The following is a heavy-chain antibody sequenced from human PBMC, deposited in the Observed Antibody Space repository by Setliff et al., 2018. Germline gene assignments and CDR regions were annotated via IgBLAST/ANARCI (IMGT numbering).Heavy chain of an antibody. Sequence: SETLSLTCTVSGGSISSGGYYWSWIRQHPGKGLEWIGYIYYSGSTYYNPSLKSRATISVDTSKNQFSLKLSSVTAADTAVYYCAREVRGVIIRTDYFDYWGQGTLVTVSS. CDR3: AREVRGVIIRTDYFDY. CDR1: GGSISSGGYY. D-gene: IGHD3-10*01. CDR2: IYYSGST. V-gene: IGHV4-31*03. J-gene: IGHJ4*02.